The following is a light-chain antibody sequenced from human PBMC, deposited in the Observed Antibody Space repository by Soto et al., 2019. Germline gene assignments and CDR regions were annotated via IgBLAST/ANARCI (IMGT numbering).Light chain of an antibody. CDR3: QQTDSFPT. CDR2: GAS. CDR1: QDIATW. J-gene: IGKJ5*01. V-gene: IGKV1-12*01. Sequence: DVQMTQSQSSVSASVGDRVNITCRASQDIATWIAWYQQKPGKAPTLLISGASNLQSGVPSRFSGGGSGTDFTLTISTLQPEDFATYYCQQTDSFPTFGQGTRLEIK.